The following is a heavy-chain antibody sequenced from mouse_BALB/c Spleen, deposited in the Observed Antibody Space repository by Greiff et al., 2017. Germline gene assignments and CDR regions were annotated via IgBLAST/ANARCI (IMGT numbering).Heavy chain of an antibody. Sequence: EVKLVESGGDLVKPGGSLKLSCAASGFTFSSYGMSWVRQTPDKRLEWVATISSGGSYTYYPDSVKGRFTISRDNAKNTLYLQMSSLKSEDTAMYYCARRGGLLDYYAMDYWGQGTSVTVSS. CDR1: GFTFSSYG. J-gene: IGHJ4*01. V-gene: IGHV5-6*02. CDR3: ARRGGLLDYYAMDY. D-gene: IGHD2-3*01. CDR2: ISSGGSYT.